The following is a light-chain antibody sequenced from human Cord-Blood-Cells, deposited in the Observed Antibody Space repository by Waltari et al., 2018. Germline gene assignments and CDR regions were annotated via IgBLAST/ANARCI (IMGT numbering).Light chain of an antibody. CDR3: NSRDSSGNHLV. CDR1: SLRSYY. CDR2: GKN. V-gene: IGLV3-19*01. Sequence: SSELTQDPAVSVALGQTVRITCQGDSLRSYYASWYQQKPGQAPVLVIYGKNNPPPGIPDRFSGSSSGNTASLTIAGAQAEDEADYYCNSRDSSGNHLVFGGGTKLTVL. J-gene: IGLJ3*02.